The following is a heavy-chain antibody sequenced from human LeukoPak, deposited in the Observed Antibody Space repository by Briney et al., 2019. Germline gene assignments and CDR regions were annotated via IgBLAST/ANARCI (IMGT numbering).Heavy chain of an antibody. Sequence: SETLSLTCTVSGGSISSSSYYWGWIRQPPGKGLEWIGSIYYSGSTYYNPSLKSRVTISVDTSKNQFSLKLSSVTAADTAVYYCARLNSRLHPIDYWGQGTLVTVSS. CDR2: IYYSGST. D-gene: IGHD5-18*01. J-gene: IGHJ4*02. CDR1: GGSISSSSYY. CDR3: ARLNSRLHPIDY. V-gene: IGHV4-39*01.